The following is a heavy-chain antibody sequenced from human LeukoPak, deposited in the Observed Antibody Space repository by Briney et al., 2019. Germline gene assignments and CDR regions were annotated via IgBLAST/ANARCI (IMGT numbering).Heavy chain of an antibody. CDR1: GFTFSSYA. CDR3: AKEGSTSHQSHYYYYGMDV. J-gene: IGHJ6*02. CDR2: ISGSGGST. Sequence: PGGSLRLSCAASGFTFSSYAMSWVRQAPGKGLEWVSAISGSGGSTYYADSVKGRFTISRDNSKNTLYLQMNSLRAEDTAVYYCAKEGSTSHQSHYYYYGMDVWGQGTTVTVSS. V-gene: IGHV3-23*01. D-gene: IGHD2-2*01.